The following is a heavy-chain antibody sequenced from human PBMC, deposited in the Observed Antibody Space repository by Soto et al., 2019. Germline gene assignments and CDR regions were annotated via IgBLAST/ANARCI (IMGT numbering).Heavy chain of an antibody. D-gene: IGHD6-13*01. J-gene: IGHJ5*02. CDR1: EFTFSSNA. CDR2: ITGSGSTT. V-gene: IGHV3-23*01. Sequence: EVQLLESGGGLVQPGGSLRLSCAASEFTFSSNAMHWVRQAPGKGLEWVSGITGSGSTTFYADSEKGRFTISRDNSKNTLYLHMSSLRAEDTAIYYCAKDFTAYLSSWFHLWGQGTLVTVSS. CDR3: AKDFTAYLSSWFHL.